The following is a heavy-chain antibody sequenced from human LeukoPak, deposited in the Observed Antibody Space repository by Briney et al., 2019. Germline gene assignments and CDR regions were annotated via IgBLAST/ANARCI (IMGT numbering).Heavy chain of an antibody. V-gene: IGHV4-4*07. Sequence: SETLSLTCTCSGGSISSYYWSWIRQPAGKGLEWIGRIYTSGSTNYNPSLKSRVTMSVDTSKNQFSLKLSSVTAADTAVYYCAREGYCTNGVCYYTYFDYWGQGTLVTVSS. J-gene: IGHJ4*02. CDR1: GGSISSYY. CDR2: IYTSGST. D-gene: IGHD2-8*01. CDR3: AREGYCTNGVCYYTYFDY.